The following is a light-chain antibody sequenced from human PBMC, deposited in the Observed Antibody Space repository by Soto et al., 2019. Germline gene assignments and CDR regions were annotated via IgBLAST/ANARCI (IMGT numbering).Light chain of an antibody. J-gene: IGLJ3*02. CDR2: EVT. CDR1: SSDVGGYNY. Sequence: QSALTQPPSASGSPGQSVTISCTGTSSDVGGYNYVSWYQQHPGKAPKLIIYEVTKRPSGVPDRFSGSKSGNTASLTVSGLLAEDKADYYCSSHAGIINVVFGGGTKLTVL. CDR3: SSHAGIINVV. V-gene: IGLV2-8*01.